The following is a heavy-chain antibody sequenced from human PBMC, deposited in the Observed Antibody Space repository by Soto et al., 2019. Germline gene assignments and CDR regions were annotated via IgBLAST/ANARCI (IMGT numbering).Heavy chain of an antibody. D-gene: IGHD2-2*01. CDR3: ARVVVVPAAYNNWFDH. J-gene: IGHJ5*02. V-gene: IGHV1-18*04. CDR2: ISAYNGNT. Sequence: XSVKVSCKASGYPFTSYGIIWVRQAPGQGLEWMGWISAYNGNTNYAQKLQGRVTMTTDTSTSTAYMELRSLRSDDTAVYYCARVVVVPAAYNNWFDHWGQGTLVTVSS. CDR1: GYPFTSYG.